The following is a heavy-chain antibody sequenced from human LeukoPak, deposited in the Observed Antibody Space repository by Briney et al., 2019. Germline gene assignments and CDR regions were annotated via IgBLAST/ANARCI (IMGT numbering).Heavy chain of an antibody. CDR1: GFTFSLYA. V-gene: IGHV3-23*01. J-gene: IGHJ4*02. D-gene: IGHD1-26*01. Sequence: RGSLRLSCAASGFTFSLYAMSWVRQAPGKGLEWVSGITGSGGTTYYADSVKGRFTLSRDNSKNTLYLQMNSLGAEDTAVYYCAKHDSGNFIYFDSWGQGALVTVSS. CDR2: ITGSGGTT. CDR3: AKHDSGNFIYFDS.